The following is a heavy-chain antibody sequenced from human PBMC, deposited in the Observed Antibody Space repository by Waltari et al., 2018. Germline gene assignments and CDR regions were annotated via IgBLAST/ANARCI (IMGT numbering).Heavy chain of an antibody. CDR1: GFPFSRFG. CDR3: ASQSTTLFDY. D-gene: IGHD2-15*01. J-gene: IGHJ4*02. Sequence: QVQLVESGGGVVQPGRSLRLSCAASGFPFSRFGMHWVRQDPGKGLEWVAVIWHDGSNEYYVDSVKGRFTISRDNSKNTLYLQMNSLRAEDSAVYYCASQSTTLFDYWGQGTLVTVSS. CDR2: IWHDGSNE. V-gene: IGHV3-33*01.